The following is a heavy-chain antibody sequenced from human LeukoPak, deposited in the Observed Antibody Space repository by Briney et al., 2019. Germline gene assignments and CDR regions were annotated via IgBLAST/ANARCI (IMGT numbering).Heavy chain of an antibody. Sequence: ASVKVSCKASGYTFTGYYMHWVRQAPGQGLEWMGWINPNSGGTNYAQKFQGRVTMTRDTSISTAYVELSRLRSDDTAVYYCASGDYCSGGSCYSGIGYWGQGTLVTVSS. D-gene: IGHD2-15*01. CDR1: GYTFTGYY. J-gene: IGHJ4*02. CDR2: INPNSGGT. V-gene: IGHV1-2*02. CDR3: ASGDYCSGGSCYSGIGY.